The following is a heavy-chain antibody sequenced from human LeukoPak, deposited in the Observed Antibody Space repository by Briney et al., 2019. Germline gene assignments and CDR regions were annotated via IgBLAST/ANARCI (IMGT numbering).Heavy chain of an antibody. CDR2: IWYDGSNK. D-gene: IGHD2-2*01. Sequence: GGSLRLSCAASGFTFSSHGMHWVRQAPGKGLEWVAVIWYDGSNKYYADSVKGRFTTSRGSSRNTLFLQMNSLRAEDTAIYYSAKIGGYCISSSCYGWAFYIWGLGTMVSVSS. J-gene: IGHJ3*02. CDR1: GFTFSSHG. CDR3: AKIGGYCISSSCYGWAFYI. V-gene: IGHV3-33*06.